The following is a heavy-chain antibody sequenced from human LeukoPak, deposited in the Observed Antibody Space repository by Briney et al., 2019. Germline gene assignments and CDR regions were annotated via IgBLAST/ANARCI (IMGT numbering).Heavy chain of an antibody. CDR1: GFTFSAYA. CDR3: AKHDPRRVVITNWFDP. D-gene: IGHD3-22*01. V-gene: IGHV3-23*01. CDR2: ISGSGGIT. J-gene: IGHJ5*02. Sequence: GGCLRLSCAASGFTFSAYAISWVRQAPGKGLEWGSAISGSGGITYYADSVKGRFTISRGNSKNTLYLQMNSLRAEDTAVYYCAKHDPRRVVITNWFDPWGQGTLVTVSS.